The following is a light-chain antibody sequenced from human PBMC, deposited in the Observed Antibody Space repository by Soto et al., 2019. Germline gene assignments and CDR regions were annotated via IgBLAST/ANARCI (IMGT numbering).Light chain of an antibody. CDR3: CSYAGSYTLV. CDR1: SSDVGGYNY. J-gene: IGLJ2*01. CDR2: DVS. V-gene: IGLV2-11*01. Sequence: QSALTQPRSVSGSPGQSVTISCTGTSSDVGGYNYVSWYQQLPGKAPQLIIYDVSKWPSGVPDRFSGSKSGNTASLTISGLQAEDEADYYCCSYAGSYTLVFGGGTQLTVL.